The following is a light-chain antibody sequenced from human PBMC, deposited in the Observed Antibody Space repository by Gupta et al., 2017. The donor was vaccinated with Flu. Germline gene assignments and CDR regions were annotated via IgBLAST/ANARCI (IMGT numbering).Light chain of an antibody. CDR3: QQYDTYTGT. V-gene: IGKV1-5*03. J-gene: IGKJ2*01. CDR2: KAS. Sequence: PSTLSASVGDRVTITCRASQSSRDWLAWYQQKPGKAPHLLIYKASTLESGVPSRFSGSGSGTEFTLTISSLQPDDFATYYCQQYDTYTGTFGQGTKLEIK. CDR1: QSSRDW.